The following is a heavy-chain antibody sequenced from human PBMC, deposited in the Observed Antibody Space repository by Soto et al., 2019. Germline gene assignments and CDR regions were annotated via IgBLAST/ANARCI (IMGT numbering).Heavy chain of an antibody. CDR1: GGSFSGYY. D-gene: IGHD2-2*01. V-gene: IGHV4-34*01. J-gene: IGHJ4*02. CDR2: INQSGSP. CDR3: ARRVVPAAIGY. Sequence: QVQLQQWGAGLLKPSETLSLTCAVYGGSFSGYYWSWIRQPPGKGLEWIGEINQSGSPNYNPSLTSXXTXSXXTSSNQFSLQVNSVTAADTAIYYCARRVVPAAIGYWGQGALVTVSS.